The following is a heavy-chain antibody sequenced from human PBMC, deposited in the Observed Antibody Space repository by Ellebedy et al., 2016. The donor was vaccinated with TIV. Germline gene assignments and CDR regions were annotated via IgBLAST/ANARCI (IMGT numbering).Heavy chain of an antibody. CDR3: ARARGRGSGWYRVFDY. CDR2: IIPIFRTT. CDR1: GGTFSRYA. D-gene: IGHD6-19*01. Sequence: ASVKVSCKASGGTFSRYAISWVRQAPGQGLEWMGGIIPIFRTTNYAQKFQGRVTMTRDTSISTAYMELSRLRSEDTAVYYCARARGRGSGWYRVFDYWGQGTLVTVSS. J-gene: IGHJ4*02. V-gene: IGHV1-69*05.